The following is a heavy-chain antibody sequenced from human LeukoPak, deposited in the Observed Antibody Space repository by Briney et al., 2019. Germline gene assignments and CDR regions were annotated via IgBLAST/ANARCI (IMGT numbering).Heavy chain of an antibody. D-gene: IGHD6-19*01. CDR2: ISYDGSNK. J-gene: IGHJ4*02. CDR1: GFTFSSYA. CDR3: ARVVVAGTVESDY. Sequence: GRSLRLSCAASGFTFSSYALHWVRQAPGKGLEWVAVISYDGSNKYYADSVKGRFSISRDNSKNTLYLQMNSLRPEDTAVYYCARVVVAGTVESDYWGQGTLVTVSS. V-gene: IGHV3-30*04.